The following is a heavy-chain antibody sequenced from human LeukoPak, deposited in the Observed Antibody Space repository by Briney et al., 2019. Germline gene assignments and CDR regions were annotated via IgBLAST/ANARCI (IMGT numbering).Heavy chain of an antibody. J-gene: IGHJ6*02. V-gene: IGHV3-7*02. Sequence: GGSLRLSCAGSGFTFSSHWMNRVRQAPGKGLEWVASIKDDGSEKHFLDSVNGRFAISRDNAKNSLYLQMSSLRAEDTAVYYCARRGITISGVLVYHYSGLDVWGQGTTVTVSS. CDR1: GFTFSSHW. D-gene: IGHD3-3*01. CDR3: ARRGITISGVLVYHYSGLDV. CDR2: IKDDGSEK.